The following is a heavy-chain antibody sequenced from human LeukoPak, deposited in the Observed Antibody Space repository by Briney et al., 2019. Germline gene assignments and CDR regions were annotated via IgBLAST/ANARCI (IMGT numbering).Heavy chain of an antibody. D-gene: IGHD1-26*01. J-gene: IGHJ4*02. CDR1: GFTFRNYD. CDR2: ITSGGSYI. V-gene: IGHV3-21*01. CDR3: ARYSGTYRDY. Sequence: PGGSLRLSCAASGFTFRNYDMHWVRQAPGKGLEWVSSITSGGSYIFYADSVKGRFTISRDNAKESLYLQLNSLRVEDTALYYCARYSGTYRDYWGQGTLVTVSS.